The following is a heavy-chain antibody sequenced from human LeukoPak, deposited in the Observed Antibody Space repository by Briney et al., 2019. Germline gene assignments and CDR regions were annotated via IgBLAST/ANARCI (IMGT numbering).Heavy chain of an antibody. V-gene: IGHV3-23*01. CDR3: AKDSNPSGALGEYYFDY. CDR2: ISGSGGST. CDR1: GFTFSSYA. Sequence: GGSLRLSCAASGFTFSSYAMSWVRQAPGKGLEWVSAISGSGGSTYYADSVKGRFTISRDNSKNTLYLQMNSLRAEDTALYYCAKDSNPSGALGEYYFDYWGQGTLVTVSS. J-gene: IGHJ4*02. D-gene: IGHD3-16*01.